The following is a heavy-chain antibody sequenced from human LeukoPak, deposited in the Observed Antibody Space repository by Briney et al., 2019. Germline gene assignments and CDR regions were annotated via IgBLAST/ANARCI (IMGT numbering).Heavy chain of an antibody. CDR1: GGSISSYY. V-gene: IGHV4-59*08. Sequence: SETLSLTCTVSGGSISSYYWSWIRQPPGKGLEWIGYIYYSGSTNYNPSLKSRVTISVAPSKNQFSRKLSSVTAADPAVYYCARNTMVRGVIPYYGMDVWGQGTTVTVSS. D-gene: IGHD3-10*01. CDR3: ARNTMVRGVIPYYGMDV. J-gene: IGHJ6*02. CDR2: IYYSGST.